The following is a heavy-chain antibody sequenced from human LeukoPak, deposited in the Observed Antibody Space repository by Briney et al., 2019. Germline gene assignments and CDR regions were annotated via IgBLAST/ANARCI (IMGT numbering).Heavy chain of an antibody. D-gene: IGHD3-10*01. CDR3: ARDPASYGSGSLFDY. Sequence: ASVKVSCKASGYTFTGYYMHWVRQAPGQGLEWMGWINPNSGGTNYAQKFQGRVTMTRDTSISTAYMELSRLRSDDTAVYYCARDPASYGSGSLFDYWGQGTLVTASS. V-gene: IGHV1-2*02. J-gene: IGHJ4*02. CDR2: INPNSGGT. CDR1: GYTFTGYY.